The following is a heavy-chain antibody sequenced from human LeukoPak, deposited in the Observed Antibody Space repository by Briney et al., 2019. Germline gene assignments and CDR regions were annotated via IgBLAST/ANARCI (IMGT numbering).Heavy chain of an antibody. V-gene: IGHV3-30*02. D-gene: IGHD2-15*01. J-gene: IGHJ4*02. Sequence: GGSLRLSCAASGFTFSTYGMHWVRQAPGKGLEWVAFIRFDGTNKYYADSVKGRFAISRDSSRNTLYLQMNSLRAEDTAVYYCAKGYCSGSCYNGLDYWGQGTLVTVSS. CDR1: GFTFSTYG. CDR3: AKGYCSGSCYNGLDY. CDR2: IRFDGTNK.